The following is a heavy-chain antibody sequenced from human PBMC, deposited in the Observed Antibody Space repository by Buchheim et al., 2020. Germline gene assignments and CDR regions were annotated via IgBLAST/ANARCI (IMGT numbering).Heavy chain of an antibody. CDR2: LYHSGST. CDR1: GGSISSANW. Sequence: QVQLQESGPGLVKPSGTLSLTCAVSGGSISSANWWSWVRQPPGKGLEWIGELYHSGSTNYNPSLNSRVTISVDKSKNQFSLNLSSVTTADTAVYYCARGSGWVIYYYYGMDVWGQGTT. CDR3: ARGSGWVIYYYYGMDV. V-gene: IGHV4-4*02. D-gene: IGHD6-19*01. J-gene: IGHJ6*02.